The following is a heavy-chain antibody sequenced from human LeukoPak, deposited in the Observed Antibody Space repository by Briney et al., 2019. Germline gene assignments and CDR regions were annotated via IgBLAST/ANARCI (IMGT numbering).Heavy chain of an antibody. V-gene: IGHV1-69*04. Sequence: SVKVSCKASGGTFSSYAISWVRQAPGQGLEWMGRIIPILGIANYAQKFQGRVTITPDKSTSTAYMELSSLRSEDTAVYYCARDRSRHYYDSSGYYYPDYWGQGTLVAVSS. CDR1: GGTFSSYA. D-gene: IGHD3-22*01. CDR2: IIPILGIA. J-gene: IGHJ4*02. CDR3: ARDRSRHYYDSSGYYYPDY.